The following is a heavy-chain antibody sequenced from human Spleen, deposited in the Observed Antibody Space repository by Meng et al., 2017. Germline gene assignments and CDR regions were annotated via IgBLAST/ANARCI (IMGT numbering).Heavy chain of an antibody. J-gene: IGHJ4*02. CDR3: ARGPIAVAGRLDY. CDR1: GFTFSSYW. V-gene: IGHV3-30*03. CDR2: ISNDGRSK. D-gene: IGHD6-19*01. Sequence: GGSLRLSCAASGFTFSSYWMSWVRQAPGKGLEWVSLISNDGRSKYYAESVKGRFTISRDNSRKTVYLQMNSLRTADTAVYYCARGPIAVAGRLDYWGQGTLVTVSS.